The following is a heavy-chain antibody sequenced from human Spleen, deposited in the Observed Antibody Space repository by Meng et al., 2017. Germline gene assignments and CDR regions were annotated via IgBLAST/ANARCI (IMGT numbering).Heavy chain of an antibody. J-gene: IGHJ4*02. CDR1: GFTFSDYY. D-gene: IGHD4-11*01. CDR2: ISYDGSNK. CDR3: ARVRRQTTYYFDY. V-gene: IGHV3-30*03. Sequence: QVQLVESGGGLVKPGGSLRLSCAASGFTFSDYYMSWIRQAPGKGLEWVAAISYDGSNKYYVDSVKGRFTISRDNSENTMSLQMNSLRPEDTAVYYCARVRRQTTYYFDYWGQGILVTVSS.